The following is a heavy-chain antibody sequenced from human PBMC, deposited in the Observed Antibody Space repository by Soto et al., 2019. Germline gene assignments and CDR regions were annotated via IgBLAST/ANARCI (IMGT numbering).Heavy chain of an antibody. Sequence: QVQLVESGGGVVQSGRSLRLSCAASGFTFSNYGMHWVRQAPGKGLEWVAFVSYDGNNKYYADYVKGRFTISRDNSKNTLYLQMNGLRAEDTAVFYCAKQLRNFDWDDAFDIWGQGTTVTVSS. CDR1: GFTFSNYG. CDR3: AKQLRNFDWDDAFDI. CDR2: VSYDGNNK. J-gene: IGHJ3*02. V-gene: IGHV3-30*18. D-gene: IGHD3-9*01.